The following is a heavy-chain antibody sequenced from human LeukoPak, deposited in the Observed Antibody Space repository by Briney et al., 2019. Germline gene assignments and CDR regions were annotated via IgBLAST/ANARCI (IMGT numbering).Heavy chain of an antibody. Sequence: GGSLRLSCAASGFPFSSYSMTWVRQAAGKGLEWVANIKPDGTTQFYVGSVKGRFTISRDNALNSLYLQMDSLRAEDAAIYYCARSIPYGTTWYGRSDYWGQGTLVTVSS. CDR2: IKPDGTTQ. D-gene: IGHD2-21*01. J-gene: IGHJ4*02. CDR3: ARSIPYGTTWYGRSDY. V-gene: IGHV3-7*01. CDR1: GFPFSSYS.